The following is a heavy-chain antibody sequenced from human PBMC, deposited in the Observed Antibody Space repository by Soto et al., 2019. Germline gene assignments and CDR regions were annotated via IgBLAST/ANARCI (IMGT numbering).Heavy chain of an antibody. V-gene: IGHV4-39*07. CDR3: ARVRPFRGSYSGLDY. D-gene: IGHD1-26*01. CDR1: GGSISSSSYY. CDR2: IYYSGST. Sequence: SETLSLTCTVSGGSISSSSYYWGWIRQPPGKGLEWIGSIYYSGSTYYNPSLKSRVTISVDTSKNQFSLKLSSVTAADTAVYYCARVRPFRGSYSGLDYWGQGTLVTVSS. J-gene: IGHJ4*02.